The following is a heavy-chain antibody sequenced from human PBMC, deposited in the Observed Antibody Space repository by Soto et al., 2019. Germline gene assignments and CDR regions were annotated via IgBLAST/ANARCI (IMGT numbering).Heavy chain of an antibody. CDR1: GFTFSTYA. Sequence: EVQLLESGGGLVQPGGSLRLSCAASGFTFSTYAMSWVRQAPEKGLEWVSGISGGGGGTYYADSVKGRFTISRDNSKNALYLQMNSLRAEDTAVYYCARDQKNLWLPDYWGQGTLVTVSS. CDR2: ISGGGGGT. V-gene: IGHV3-23*01. CDR3: ARDQKNLWLPDY. J-gene: IGHJ4*02. D-gene: IGHD3-10*01.